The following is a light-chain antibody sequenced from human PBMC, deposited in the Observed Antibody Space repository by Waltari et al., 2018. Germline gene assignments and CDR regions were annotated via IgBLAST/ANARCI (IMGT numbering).Light chain of an antibody. V-gene: IGLV2-14*01. CDR2: EVR. CDR1: SSDVRAYDY. CDR3: TSYTTSRTWV. Sequence: QSALTQPASVSGSPGQSITISCTGTSSDVRAYDYVSWYQQKPGKAPQLISYEVRCRPPGVPNRFSGSKSGYTAFLTISGLQAEDEADYYCTSYTTSRTWVFGGGTKLTVL. J-gene: IGLJ3*02.